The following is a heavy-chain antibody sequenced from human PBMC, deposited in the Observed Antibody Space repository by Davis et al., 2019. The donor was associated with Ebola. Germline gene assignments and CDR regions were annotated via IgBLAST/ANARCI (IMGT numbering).Heavy chain of an antibody. J-gene: IGHJ4*02. CDR3: ARGPDIAY. D-gene: IGHD3-9*01. Sequence: MPSETLSLTCTVSGGSISSGDYYWIWIRQPPGKGLEWIGYIYYSGRTYYSSSLKSRVTISVDTSKNQFSLKLSSVTAADTAMYYCARGPDIAYWGQGTLVTVSS. V-gene: IGHV4-30-4*01. CDR1: GGSISSGDYY. CDR2: IYYSGRT.